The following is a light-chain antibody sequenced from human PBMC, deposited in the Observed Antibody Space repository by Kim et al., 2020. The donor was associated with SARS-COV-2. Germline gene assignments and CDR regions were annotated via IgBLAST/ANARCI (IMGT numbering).Light chain of an antibody. J-gene: IGLJ2*01. Sequence: SITISCTGTSSDVGSYNLVSWYQQHPGKAPKLMIYEGSKRPSGVSNRFSGSKSGNTASLTISGLQAGDEADYYCCSYAGSSTFYVVFGGGTQLTVL. V-gene: IGLV2-23*03. CDR3: CSYAGSSTFYVV. CDR1: SSDVGSYNL. CDR2: EGS.